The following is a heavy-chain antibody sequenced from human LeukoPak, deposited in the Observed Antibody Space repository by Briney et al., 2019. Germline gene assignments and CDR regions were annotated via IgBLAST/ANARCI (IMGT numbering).Heavy chain of an antibody. CDR3: ARDHFYYYDSSGYLT. J-gene: IGHJ5*02. CDR2: IYHSGST. V-gene: IGHV4-38-2*02. CDR1: GYSINSGYY. Sequence: SETLSLICTVSGYSINSGYYWGWIRQSPGKGLEWIGSIYHSGSTYYNPSLKSRVTISVDTSKNQFSLKLSSVTAADTAVYYCARDHFYYYDSSGYLTWGQGTLVTVSS. D-gene: IGHD3-22*01.